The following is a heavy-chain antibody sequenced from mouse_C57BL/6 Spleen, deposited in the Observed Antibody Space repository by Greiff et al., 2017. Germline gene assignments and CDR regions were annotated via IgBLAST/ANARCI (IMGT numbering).Heavy chain of an antibody. Sequence: EVMLVESGGGLVQPGGSLKLSCAASGFTFSDYYMYWVRQTPEKRLEWVAYISNGGGSTYYPDTVKGRFTISRDNAKNTLYLQMSRLKSEDTAMYYCARGWAFDYCGQGTTLTVSS. J-gene: IGHJ2*01. CDR1: GFTFSDYY. V-gene: IGHV5-12*01. CDR2: ISNGGGST. D-gene: IGHD3-3*01. CDR3: ARGWAFDY.